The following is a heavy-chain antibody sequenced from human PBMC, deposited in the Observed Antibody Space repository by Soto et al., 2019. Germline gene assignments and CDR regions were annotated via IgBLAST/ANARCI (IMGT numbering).Heavy chain of an antibody. CDR2: IWYDGSNK. Sequence: QVQLVESGGGVVQPGRSLRLSCAASGFTFSSYGMHWVRQAPGKGLEWVAVIWYDGSNKYYADSVKGRFTISRDNSKNTLYLQMNSLRAADTAVYYCARARGISTSFYYYYGMDVWGQGTTVTVSS. CDR3: ARARGISTSFYYYYGMDV. V-gene: IGHV3-33*01. CDR1: GFTFSSYG. D-gene: IGHD2-2*01. J-gene: IGHJ6*02.